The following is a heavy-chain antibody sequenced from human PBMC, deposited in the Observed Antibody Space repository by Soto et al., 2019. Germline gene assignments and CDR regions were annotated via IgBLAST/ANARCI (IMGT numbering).Heavy chain of an antibody. CDR3: ARNRLVGAPHADY. Sequence: SETLSLTCTVSGGSISSGGYYWSWIRQHPGKGLEWIGEINHSGSTNYNPSLKSRVTISVDTSKNQFSLKLSSVTAADTAVYYCARNRLVGAPHADYWGQGTLVTVSS. CDR1: GGSISSGGYY. D-gene: IGHD1-26*01. V-gene: IGHV4-31*03. CDR2: INHSGST. J-gene: IGHJ4*02.